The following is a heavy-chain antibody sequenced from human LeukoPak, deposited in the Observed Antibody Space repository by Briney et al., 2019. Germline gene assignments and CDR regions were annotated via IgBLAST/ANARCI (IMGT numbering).Heavy chain of an antibody. J-gene: IGHJ5*02. CDR1: GGSFSGYY. D-gene: IGHD3-22*01. CDR2: INHSGST. CDR3: ARVTSNKYYDSSGYYYQLKRYNWFDP. V-gene: IGHV4-34*01. Sequence: SETLSLTCTVYGGSFSGYYWSWIRQPPGKGLEWIGEINHSGSTNYNPSLKSRVTISVDTSKNQFSLKLSSVTAADTAVYYCARVTSNKYYDSSGYYYQLKRYNWFDPWGQRTLVTVSS.